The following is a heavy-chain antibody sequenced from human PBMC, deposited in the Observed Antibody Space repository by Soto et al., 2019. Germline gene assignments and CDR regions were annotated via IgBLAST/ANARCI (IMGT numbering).Heavy chain of an antibody. D-gene: IGHD3-22*01. Sequence: ASVKVSCKASGYTFTSYAISWVRQAPGQGLEWMGWISAYNGNTNYAQNFQGRVTMTTDTSTSTAYMELRSLRSDDTAVYYCARDPRVYYDSSGYYWVYWGQGTLVTVSS. CDR3: ARDPRVYYDSSGYYWVY. V-gene: IGHV1-18*01. CDR2: ISAYNGNT. J-gene: IGHJ4*02. CDR1: GYTFTSYA.